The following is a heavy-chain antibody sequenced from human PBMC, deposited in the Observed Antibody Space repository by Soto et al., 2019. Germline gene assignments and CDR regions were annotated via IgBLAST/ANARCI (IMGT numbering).Heavy chain of an antibody. V-gene: IGHV3-7*03. CDR2: IKHDGSEK. CDR3: AGVTAKTGMVVLVAATSYGFDP. CDR1: GFTFSSYW. Sequence: GGSLRLSCAASGFTFSSYWMSWVRQAPGKGLEWVANIKHDGSEKYYVDSVKGRFTITRDNAKNSLYLQMNDLRTEHTAVYYCAGVTAKTGMVVLVAATSYGFDPWGQGTLVTVSS. J-gene: IGHJ5*02. D-gene: IGHD2-15*01.